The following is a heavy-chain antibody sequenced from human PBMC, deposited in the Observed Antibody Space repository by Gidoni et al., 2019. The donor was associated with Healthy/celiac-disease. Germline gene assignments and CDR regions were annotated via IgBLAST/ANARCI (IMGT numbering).Heavy chain of an antibody. CDR2: IYHSGST. CDR1: GGSISSSNW. J-gene: IGHJ4*02. V-gene: IGHV4-4*02. CDR3: ASRPYYDFWSGYYVLDY. D-gene: IGHD3-3*01. Sequence: QVQLQESGPGLVKPSGTLSLTCAVSGGSISSSNWWSWVRQPPGKGLEWIGEIYHSGSTNYNPSLKSRVTISVDKSKNQFSLKLSSVTAADTAVYYCASRPYYDFWSGYYVLDYWGQGTLVTVSS.